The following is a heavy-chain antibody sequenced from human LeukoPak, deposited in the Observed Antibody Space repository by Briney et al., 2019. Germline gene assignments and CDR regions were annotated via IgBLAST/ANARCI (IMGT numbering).Heavy chain of an antibody. CDR3: XXXXXXXXXXXY. CDR1: GXXXTSSYY. CDR2: IYSGST. J-gene: IGHJ4*02. Sequence: GXXXTSSYYWGWIRQPXGXXLECIGNIYSGSTXYNPSLKSRVTISVXTSKXQVSLKLSSVTAADTAVYYXXXXXXXXXXXXYWGXGXXXXVSS. V-gene: IGHV4-39*07.